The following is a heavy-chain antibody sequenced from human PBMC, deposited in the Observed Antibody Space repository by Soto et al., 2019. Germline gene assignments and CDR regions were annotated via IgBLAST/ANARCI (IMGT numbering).Heavy chain of an antibody. V-gene: IGHV3-23*01. Sequence: GGSLRLSCAATGFTFGFNALSWVRQAPGKGLEWVSSISAGGVSTNYAHSVRGRFTISRDNSKNTLYLQMNSLSAEDTAVYYCATEGGRARGCNYCNTYFDYWGQGTRVTVSS. D-gene: IGHD5-12*01. CDR2: ISAGGVST. CDR3: ATEGGRARGCNYCNTYFDY. J-gene: IGHJ4*02. CDR1: GFTFGFNA.